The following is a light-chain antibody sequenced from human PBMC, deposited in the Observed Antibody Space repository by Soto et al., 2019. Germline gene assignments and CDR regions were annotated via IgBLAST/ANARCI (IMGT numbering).Light chain of an antibody. CDR2: GAS. CDR1: QSVSSSY. CDR3: QQYGSSPRT. Sequence: EIVLTQSPGTLSLSPGERATLSCRASQSVSSSYLAWYQQKPGQAPMLLIYGASSRATGIPDRFSGSGSGTDFTLTISRLEPEDFAVYYCQQYGSSPRTFGQGTKV. J-gene: IGKJ1*01. V-gene: IGKV3-20*01.